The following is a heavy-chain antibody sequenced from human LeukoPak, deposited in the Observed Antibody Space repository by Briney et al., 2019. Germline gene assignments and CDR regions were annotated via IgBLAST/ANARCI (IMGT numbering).Heavy chain of an antibody. J-gene: IGHJ4*02. D-gene: IGHD6-19*01. CDR2: INHSGYT. CDR1: GVLYCLYY. V-gene: IGHV4-34*01. Sequence: KSSETLSLTCGVSGVLYCLYYWSWLRESPRQGLEWIGEINHSGYTNYSPSLKSRVTMSIDTSKNQFSLILSSVTAADAGLYYCTRAVAGHPDWGQGTLVTVSS. CDR3: TRAVAGHPD.